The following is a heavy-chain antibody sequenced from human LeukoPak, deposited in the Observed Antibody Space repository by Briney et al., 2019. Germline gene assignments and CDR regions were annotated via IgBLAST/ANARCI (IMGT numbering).Heavy chain of an antibody. D-gene: IGHD6-19*01. CDR2: IYYSGST. CDR3: ARVGWTDAFDI. J-gene: IGHJ3*02. CDR1: GGSISSYY. Sequence: SETLSLTCTVSGGSISSYYWSWIRQPPGTGLEWIGYIYYSGSTNYNPSLKSRVTISVDTSKNQFSLKLSSVTAADTAVYYCARVGWTDAFDIWGQGTMVTVSS. V-gene: IGHV4-59*01.